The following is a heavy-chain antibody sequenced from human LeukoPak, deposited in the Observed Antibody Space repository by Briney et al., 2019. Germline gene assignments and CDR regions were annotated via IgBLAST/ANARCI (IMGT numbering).Heavy chain of an antibody. Sequence: SQTLSLTCTVSGGSISSDGYYWSWIRQHPGKGLEWIGYIYYSGSTYYDPSLKSRVTISVDTSKNQFSLKLSSVTAADTAVYYCARRGHIVANYYFDYWGQGTLVTVSS. CDR3: ARRGHIVANYYFDY. V-gene: IGHV4-31*03. CDR1: GGSISSDGYY. D-gene: IGHD5-12*01. J-gene: IGHJ4*02. CDR2: IYYSGST.